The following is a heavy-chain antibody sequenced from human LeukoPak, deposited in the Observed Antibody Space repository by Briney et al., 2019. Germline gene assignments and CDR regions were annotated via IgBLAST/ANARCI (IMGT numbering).Heavy chain of an antibody. Sequence: ASVKVSCKVSGYTLTELSMHWVRQAPGQGLEWMGIINPSGGSTSYAQKFQGRVTMTRDTSTSTVYMELSSLRSEDTAVYYCARVARGDYPDYWGQGTLVTVSS. CDR2: INPSGGST. CDR1: GYTLTELS. V-gene: IGHV1-46*01. J-gene: IGHJ4*02. D-gene: IGHD3-10*01. CDR3: ARVARGDYPDY.